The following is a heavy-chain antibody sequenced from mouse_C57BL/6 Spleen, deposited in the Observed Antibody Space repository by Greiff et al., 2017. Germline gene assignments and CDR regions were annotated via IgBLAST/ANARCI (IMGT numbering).Heavy chain of an antibody. CDR1: GYTFTDYY. V-gene: IGHV1-19*01. J-gene: IGHJ2*01. D-gene: IGHD1-1*01. CDR2: INPYNGGT. CDR3: ARNYYGSSYYFDY. Sequence: EVKLLESGPVLVKPGASVKMSCKASGYTFTDYYMNWVKQSHGKSLEWIGVINPYNGGTSYNQKFKGQATMTVDKSSSTAYMVLNSLTSEDAAVYYCARNYYGSSYYFDYWGQGTTLTVSS.